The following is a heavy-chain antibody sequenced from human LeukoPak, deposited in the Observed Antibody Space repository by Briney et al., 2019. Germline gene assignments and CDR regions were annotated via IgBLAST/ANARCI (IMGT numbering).Heavy chain of an antibody. V-gene: IGHV4-59*01. CDR1: GGSIISFY. CDR3: ARHGTSGTNLNWFDP. D-gene: IGHD1-1*01. J-gene: IGHJ5*02. Sequence: PSETLSLTCTVSGGSIISFYWSWIRQPPGKGLEWIGYIYYSGSTNYNPSLKSRVTISVDTSKNQFSLKLSSVTAADTAVYYCARHGTSGTNLNWFDPWGQGTLVTVSS. CDR2: IYYSGST.